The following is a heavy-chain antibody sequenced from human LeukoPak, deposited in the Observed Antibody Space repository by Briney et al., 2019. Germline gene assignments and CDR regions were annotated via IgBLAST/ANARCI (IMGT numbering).Heavy chain of an antibody. J-gene: IGHJ4*02. V-gene: IGHV4-39*07. CDR2: FYYSGST. D-gene: IGHD3-10*01. Sequence: SETLSLTCAVSGDSSSTINYYWGWIRQPPGKGLEWIGTFYYSGSTYYNSSLKSRVTISVDTSRNQFSLKLSSVTAADTAVYYCARVQYYYGSGDYYFDYWGQGTLVTVSS. CDR3: ARVQYYYGSGDYYFDY. CDR1: GDSSSTINYY.